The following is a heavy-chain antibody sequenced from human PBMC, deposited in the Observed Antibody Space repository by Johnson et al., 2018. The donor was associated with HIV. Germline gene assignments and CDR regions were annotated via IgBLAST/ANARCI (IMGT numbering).Heavy chain of an antibody. J-gene: IGHJ3*02. CDR2: ISYDGSTK. Sequence: QVQLVESGGGVVQPGRSMRLSCAASGFTFSSYDLHWVRQAPGKGLEWVAVISYDGSTKYYADSVRGRFTISRDNSKNTLYLQMNSLRAEDTAVYYCARDAPNFFHSSGVRDDAFDIWGPGTMVTVSS. D-gene: IGHD3-22*01. CDR3: ARDAPNFFHSSGVRDDAFDI. CDR1: GFTFSSYD. V-gene: IGHV3-30*14.